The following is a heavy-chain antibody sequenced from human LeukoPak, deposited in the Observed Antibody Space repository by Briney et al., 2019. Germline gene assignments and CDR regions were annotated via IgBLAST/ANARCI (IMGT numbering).Heavy chain of an antibody. CDR3: ARVANSEQIDY. J-gene: IGHJ4*02. CDR1: GFTFSSYS. CDR2: ISSSSSYI. V-gene: IGHV3-21*01. D-gene: IGHD1/OR15-1a*01. Sequence: GGSLRLSCAASGFTFSSYSMNWVRQAPGKGLEWVSSISSSSSYIYYADSVKGRSTISRDNAKNSLYLQMNSPRAEDTAVYYCARVANSEQIDYWGQGTLVTVSS.